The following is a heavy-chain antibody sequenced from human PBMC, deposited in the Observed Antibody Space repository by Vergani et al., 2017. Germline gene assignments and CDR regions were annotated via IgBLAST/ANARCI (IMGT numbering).Heavy chain of an antibody. Sequence: QLQLQQSGPGLVKPSETLFLTCTVSADSLSSGSYYWGWIRQPPGKSLEWIGSIYYSGLTYYNPSLKSRVAISVDTSKNQFSLKVTSVTAADTAVYFCARQRPGSGWSPGDFDDWGQGSLVTVSS. V-gene: IGHV4-39*01. CDR1: ADSLSSGSYY. J-gene: IGHJ4*02. CDR2: IYYSGLT. CDR3: ARQRPGSGWSPGDFDD. D-gene: IGHD6-19*01.